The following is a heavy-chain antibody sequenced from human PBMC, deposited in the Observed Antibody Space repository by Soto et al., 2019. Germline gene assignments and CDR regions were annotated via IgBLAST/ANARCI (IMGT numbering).Heavy chain of an antibody. CDR1: GGSISSGDYY. V-gene: IGHV4-30-4*01. D-gene: IGHD6-19*01. CDR3: AREFRLVPFWFDP. CDR2: IYYSGST. Sequence: SETLSLTCTVSGGSISSGDYYWSWIRQPPGKGLEWIGYIYYSGSTYYNPSLKSRVTISVDTSKNQFSLKLSSVTAADTAVYYCAREFRLVPFWFDPWGQRTLVTVSS. J-gene: IGHJ5*02.